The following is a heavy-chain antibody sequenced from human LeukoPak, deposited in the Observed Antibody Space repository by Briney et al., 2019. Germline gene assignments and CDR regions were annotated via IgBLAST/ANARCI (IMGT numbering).Heavy chain of an antibody. CDR3: ARRYCSGGSCYLDY. CDR1: GDSVSSNSAA. CDR2: TYYRSKWYN. D-gene: IGHD2-15*01. Sequence: SQTLSLTCAISGDSVSSNSAAWNWIKQSPSRGLEWLGRTYYRSKWYNDYAVSVKSRITINPDTSKNQYSLQLNSVTPDDTAVYYCARRYCSGGSCYLDYWGQGTLVTVSS. V-gene: IGHV6-1*01. J-gene: IGHJ4*02.